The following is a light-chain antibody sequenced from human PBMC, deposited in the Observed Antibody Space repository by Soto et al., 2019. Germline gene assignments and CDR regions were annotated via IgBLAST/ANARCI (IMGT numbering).Light chain of an antibody. CDR3: QQYGYLSWT. J-gene: IGKJ1*01. V-gene: IGKV3-20*01. Sequence: EIVLTQSPGTLSLSPGERATLSCRASQNVDSNYLAWYQQKPGQAPRIIIFAASGRATGITDRFSGSGSGTDFTLNISRLEPEDFAVYYCQQYGYLSWTFGQGTKVEI. CDR2: AAS. CDR1: QNVDSNY.